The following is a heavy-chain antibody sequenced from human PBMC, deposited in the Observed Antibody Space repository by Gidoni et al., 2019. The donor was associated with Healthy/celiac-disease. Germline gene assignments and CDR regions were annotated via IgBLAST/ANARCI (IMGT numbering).Heavy chain of an antibody. J-gene: IGHJ6*02. D-gene: IGHD1-1*01. CDR3: ARDLRGTVYYYYGMDV. V-gene: IGHV3-48*01. Sequence: EVQLVESGGGLVQPGGSLRLSCAASGFTFSSYSMNWVRQAPGKGLEWVSYISSSSSTIYYADSGKGRFTISRDNAKNSLYLQMNSLRAEDTAVYYCARDLRGTVYYYYGMDVWGQGTTVTVSS. CDR1: GFTFSSYS. CDR2: ISSSSSTI.